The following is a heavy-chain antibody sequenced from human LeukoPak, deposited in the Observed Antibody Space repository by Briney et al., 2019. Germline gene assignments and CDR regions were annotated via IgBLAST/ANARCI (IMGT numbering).Heavy chain of an antibody. V-gene: IGHV4-59*12. CDR1: GFTFSSYA. J-gene: IGHJ4*02. CDR3: ASLSMVRGVN. Sequence: PGGSLRLSCAASGFTFSSYAMSWVRQPPGKGLEWIGNIYYSGSTDYNASLKSRVTISVDTSKNQFSLKLSSVTAADTAVYYCASLSMVRGVNWGQGTLVTVSS. CDR2: IYYSGST. D-gene: IGHD3-10*01.